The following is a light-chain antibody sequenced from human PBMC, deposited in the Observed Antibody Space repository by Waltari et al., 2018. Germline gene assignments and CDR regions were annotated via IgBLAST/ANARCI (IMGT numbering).Light chain of an antibody. CDR2: GAS. V-gene: IGKV3-15*01. CDR1: QSVSSN. CDR3: QQYNNWWT. J-gene: IGKJ1*01. Sequence: ETVMTQSPATLSVSPGERATLSCRARQSVSSNLAWYQQKPGQAPRLLIYGASTRATGIPARFSGSGSGTEFTLTISSLQSEDFAVYYCQQYNNWWTFGQGTKVEIK.